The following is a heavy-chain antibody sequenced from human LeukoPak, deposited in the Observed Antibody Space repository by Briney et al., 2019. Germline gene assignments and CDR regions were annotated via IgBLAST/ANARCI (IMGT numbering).Heavy chain of an antibody. D-gene: IGHD1-26*01. Sequence: SETLSLTCTVSGGSISSYYWSWIRQPPGKGLEWIGYIYYSGSTNYNPPLKSRVTISVDTSKNQSSLKLSSVTAADTAVYYCARGGGSYDYWGQGTLVTVSS. CDR2: IYYSGST. J-gene: IGHJ4*02. V-gene: IGHV4-59*01. CDR3: ARGGGSYDY. CDR1: GGSISSYY.